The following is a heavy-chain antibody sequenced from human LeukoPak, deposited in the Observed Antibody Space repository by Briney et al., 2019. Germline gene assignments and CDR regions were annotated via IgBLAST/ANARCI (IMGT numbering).Heavy chain of an antibody. CDR3: AKSYGSYFYSGMDV. CDR1: GFTFDDYA. V-gene: IGHV3-43*02. CDR2: ISGDGGST. D-gene: IGHD4-17*01. Sequence: GGSLRLSCAASGFTFDDYAMHWVRQVPGKGLEWVSVISGDGGSTSHADSVKGRFTISRDNSKNSLYLQMNSLRTEDTAFYYCAKSYGSYFYSGMDVWGPGTTLTVSS. J-gene: IGHJ6*02.